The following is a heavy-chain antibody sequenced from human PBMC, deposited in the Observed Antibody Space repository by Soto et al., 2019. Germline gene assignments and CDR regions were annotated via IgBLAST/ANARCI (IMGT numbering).Heavy chain of an antibody. CDR1: GGTFSSYT. CDR2: IIPILGIA. J-gene: IGHJ4*02. Sequence: SVKVSCKASGGTFSSYTISWVRQAPGQGLEWMGRIIPILGIANYAQKFQGRVTITADKSTSTAYMELSSLRSEDTAVYYCARESSSGSYYPFDYWGQGTLVTVS. CDR3: ARESSSGSYYPFDY. V-gene: IGHV1-69*04. D-gene: IGHD1-26*01.